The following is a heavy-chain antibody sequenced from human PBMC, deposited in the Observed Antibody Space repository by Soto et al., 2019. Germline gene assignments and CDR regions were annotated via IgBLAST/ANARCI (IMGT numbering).Heavy chain of an antibody. D-gene: IGHD6-19*01. V-gene: IGHV1-18*01. J-gene: IGHJ6*02. CDR3: ARDPAGIAVAGDLYYYYGMDV. CDR1: GYTFTSYG. CDR2: ISAYNGNT. Sequence: ASLKVSCKASGYTFTSYGISWVRQAPGQGLEWMGWISAYNGNTNYAQKLQGRVTMTTDTSTSTAYMELRSLRSDDTAVYYCARDPAGIAVAGDLYYYYGMDVWGQGTTVTVSS.